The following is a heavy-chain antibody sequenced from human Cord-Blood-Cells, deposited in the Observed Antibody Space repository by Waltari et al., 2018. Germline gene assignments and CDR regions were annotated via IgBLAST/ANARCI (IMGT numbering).Heavy chain of an antibody. CDR2: ISYDGSNK. Sequence: QVQLVESGGGVVQPGRSLRLSCAASGFTFSSYAMHWVRQAPGKGLEWVEVISYDGSNKYYADSVKGRFTISRDNSKNTLYLQMNSLRAEDTAVYYCARVPGYYDYVWGSLPDYWGQGTLVTVSS. J-gene: IGHJ4*02. V-gene: IGHV3-30*04. CDR3: ARVPGYYDYVWGSLPDY. D-gene: IGHD3-16*01. CDR1: GFTFSSYA.